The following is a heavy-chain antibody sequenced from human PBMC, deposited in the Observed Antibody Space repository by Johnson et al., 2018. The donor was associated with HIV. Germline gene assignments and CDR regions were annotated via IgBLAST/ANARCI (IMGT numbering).Heavy chain of an antibody. Sequence: QVQLVESGGGVVQPGRSLRLSCAASGFTFSSYAMHWVRQAPGKGLEWVAVISYDGSNKYYADSVKGRFTISRDNSQNTRYLQMNSLRAEDPAVYYCARGVAMIVFWGQGTMVTVSS. CDR1: GFTFSSYA. D-gene: IGHD3-22*01. V-gene: IGHV3-30-3*01. CDR3: ARGVAMIVF. CDR2: ISYDGSNK. J-gene: IGHJ3*01.